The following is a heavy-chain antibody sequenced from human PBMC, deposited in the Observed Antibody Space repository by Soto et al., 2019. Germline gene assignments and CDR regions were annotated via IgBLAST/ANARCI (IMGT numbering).Heavy chain of an antibody. CDR1: GFSLSTSGVG. J-gene: IGHJ5*02. CDR3: ARTSIVVVPAANYNWFDP. CDR2: IYWDDDK. Sequence: QITLKESGPTLVKPTQTLTLTCTFSGFSLSTSGVGVGWIRQPPGKALEWLALIYWDDDKRYSPSLKSRLTITKDTSKNQVVLTMTNMDPVDTATYYCARTSIVVVPAANYNWFDPWGLGTLVTVSS. V-gene: IGHV2-5*02. D-gene: IGHD2-2*01.